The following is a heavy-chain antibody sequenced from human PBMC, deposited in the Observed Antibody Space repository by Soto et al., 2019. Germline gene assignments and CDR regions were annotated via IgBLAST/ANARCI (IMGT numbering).Heavy chain of an antibody. J-gene: IGHJ4*02. CDR2: ISGNGGDYT. V-gene: IGHV3-23*01. CDR3: VPLCRYCSTTTPS. CDR1: GFTFSTYA. D-gene: IGHD2-2*01. Sequence: VQLLESGGVLVQPGGSLRLSCAASGFTFSTYAMSWVRQAPRKGLEWVSAISGNGGDYTYYADSVKGRFTISRDNSKNTLYLQMNSLRAEDTAVYYCVPLCRYCSTTTPSWGQGTLVTVSS.